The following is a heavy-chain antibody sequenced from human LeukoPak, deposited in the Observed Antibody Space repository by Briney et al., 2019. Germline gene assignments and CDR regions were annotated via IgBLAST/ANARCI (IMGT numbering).Heavy chain of an antibody. CDR2: FYYSGST. Sequence: SETLSLTCTVSGGSLTSSNYYWGWIRQPPGKGLEWIGCFYYSGSTNYNPSLKSRVTISVDTSKNQFSLKLSSVTAADTAVYYCVYYYGSGSVEYWGQGTLVTVSS. CDR1: GGSLTSSNYY. J-gene: IGHJ4*02. V-gene: IGHV4-39*01. CDR3: VYYYGSGSVEY. D-gene: IGHD3-10*01.